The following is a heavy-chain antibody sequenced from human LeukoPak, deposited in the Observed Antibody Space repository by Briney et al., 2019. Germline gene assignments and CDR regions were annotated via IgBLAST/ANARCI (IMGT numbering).Heavy chain of an antibody. CDR1: GFTFSSYA. D-gene: IGHD3-22*01. CDR3: AKESLYYYDSSGYYSYYFDY. J-gene: IGHJ4*02. V-gene: IGHV3-23*01. CDR2: ISGSGGST. Sequence: GGSLRLSCAASGFTFSSYAMSWVRQAPGTGLEWVSAISGSGGSTYYADSVKGRFTISRDNSKNTLYLQMNSLRAEDTAVYYCAKESLYYYDSSGYYSYYFDYWGQGTLVTVSS.